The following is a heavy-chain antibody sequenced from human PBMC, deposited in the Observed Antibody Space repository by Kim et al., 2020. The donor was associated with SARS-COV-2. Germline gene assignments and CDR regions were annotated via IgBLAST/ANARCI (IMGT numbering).Heavy chain of an antibody. D-gene: IGHD3-10*01. CDR2: IRSKANSYAT. V-gene: IGHV3-73*01. CDR3: TRVPPDPGSYYDAFDI. CDR1: GFTFSGSA. Sequence: GGSLRLSCAASGFTFSGSAMHWVRQASGKGLEWVGRIRSKANSYATAYAASVKGRFTNSRDDSKNTAYLQMNSLKTEDTAVYYCTRVPPDPGSYYDAFDIWGQGTMVTVSS. J-gene: IGHJ3*02.